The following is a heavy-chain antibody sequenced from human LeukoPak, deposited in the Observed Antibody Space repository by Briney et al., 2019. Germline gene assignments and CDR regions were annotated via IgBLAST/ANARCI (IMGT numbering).Heavy chain of an antibody. J-gene: IGHJ4*02. CDR3: ARGHDYGVHFDY. CDR1: GFTFSNYW. CDR2: IRQDGSEK. D-gene: IGHD4-17*01. Sequence: GGSLRLSCAASGFTFSNYWMTWVRQTPGKGLEWVANIRQDGSEKYYVDSVKGRFTISRDNDKKSVFLQMNSLRAEDTAVYYCARGHDYGVHFDYWGQGTLVTVSS. V-gene: IGHV3-7*01.